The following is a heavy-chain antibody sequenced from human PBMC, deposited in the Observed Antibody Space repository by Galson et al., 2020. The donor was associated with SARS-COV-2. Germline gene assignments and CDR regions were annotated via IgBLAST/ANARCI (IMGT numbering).Heavy chain of an antibody. CDR2: INPKSGAT. CDR1: GYTFTGYH. J-gene: IGHJ3*02. D-gene: IGHD3-16*01. CDR3: ARDVPGGRGFDAFDI. V-gene: IGHV1-2*02. Sequence: ASVKVSCKASGYTFTGYHIHWVRQAPGQGLEWMGWINPKSGATKYPQKFLGRVTMTRDTSIITAYMELSSLRSDDTAVDYCARDVPGGRGFDAFDIWGQGTLVTVSS.